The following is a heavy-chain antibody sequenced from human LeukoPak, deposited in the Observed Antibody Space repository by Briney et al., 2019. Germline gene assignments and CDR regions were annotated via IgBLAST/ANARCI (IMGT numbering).Heavy chain of an antibody. D-gene: IGHD5-18*01. CDR3: ARDYSYPDY. CDR1: GASISAYH. J-gene: IGHJ4*02. Sequence: PSETLSLTCSVSGASISAYHWSWIRQPAGKGLEWIGRIYSSGRTNYIPSLKSRLTMSVDTSKNQFSLKLNSVTAADTAVCYCARDYSYPDYWGQGTLVTVPS. CDR2: IYSSGRT. V-gene: IGHV4-4*07.